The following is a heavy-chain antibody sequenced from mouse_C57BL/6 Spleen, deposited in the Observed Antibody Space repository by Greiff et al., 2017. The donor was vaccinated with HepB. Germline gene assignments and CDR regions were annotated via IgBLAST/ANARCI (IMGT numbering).Heavy chain of an antibody. D-gene: IGHD2-3*01. CDR3: ARHEDRDGYFAY. J-gene: IGHJ3*01. CDR2: FYPGSGSI. CDR1: GYTFTEYT. Sequence: VKLMESGAELVKPGASVKLSCKASGYTFTEYTIHWVKQRSGQGLEWIGWFYPGSGSIKYNEKFKDKATLTADKSSSTVYMELSRLTSEDSAVYFCARHEDRDGYFAYWGQGTLVTVSA. V-gene: IGHV1-62-2*01.